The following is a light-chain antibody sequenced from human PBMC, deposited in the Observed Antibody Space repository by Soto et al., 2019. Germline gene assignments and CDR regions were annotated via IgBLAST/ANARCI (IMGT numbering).Light chain of an antibody. J-gene: IGKJ1*01. V-gene: IGKV3-11*01. CDR1: QSVSGY. CDR2: DTS. Sequence: EIVLTQSPGTLSLSPGERATLSCRASQSVSGYLAWYQQKPGQAPRLLIYDTSNRATGIPARFSGSGSGTEFTLTISSLQSEDFAVYYCQQYNDWPRTFGQGTKVDIK. CDR3: QQYNDWPRT.